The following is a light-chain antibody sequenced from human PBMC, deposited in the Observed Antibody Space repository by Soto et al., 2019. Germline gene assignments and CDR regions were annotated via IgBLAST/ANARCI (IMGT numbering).Light chain of an antibody. CDR1: TSNIGSNY. Sequence: VLTQPPSASVTPGQGVTISCSGSTSNIGSNYVYWYQQLPGTAPKLLIYRNNQRPSGVPDRFSGSKSGTSASLAISGLRSDDEADYFCATWDDSLNGFYVFGTGTKV. CDR2: RNN. V-gene: IGLV1-47*01. CDR3: ATWDDSLNGFYV. J-gene: IGLJ1*01.